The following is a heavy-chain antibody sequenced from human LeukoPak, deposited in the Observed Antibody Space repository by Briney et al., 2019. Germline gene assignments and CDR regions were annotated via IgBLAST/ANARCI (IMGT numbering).Heavy chain of an antibody. J-gene: IGHJ4*02. D-gene: IGHD1-26*01. Sequence: GGSLRLSCAASGLTFSSYSMDWVRQAPGKGLEWVSCISSSGSTIYYADSVKGRFTISRDNAKNSLYLQMNSLRAEDTAVYYCASKVGATMGYYFDYWGQGTLVTVSS. CDR2: ISSSGSTI. V-gene: IGHV3-48*04. CDR3: ASKVGATMGYYFDY. CDR1: GLTFSSYS.